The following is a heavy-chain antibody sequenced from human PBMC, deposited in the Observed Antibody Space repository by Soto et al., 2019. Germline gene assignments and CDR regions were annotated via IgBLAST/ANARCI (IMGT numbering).Heavy chain of an antibody. D-gene: IGHD3-22*01. CDR1: GGTFSSYT. CDR3: GRAHGLSDYNSSGPHTINWFDP. Sequence: QVQLVQSGAEVKKPGSSVKVSCKASGGTFSSYTISWVRQAPGQGLEWMGRIIPILGIANYAQKFQGRVTXXPXPQHKXRMTADKSTRXXYXDXARLRSEDTAVYSWGRAHGLSDYNSSGPHTINWFDPWGQGTLVTVSS. V-gene: IGHV1-69*02. CDR2: IIPILGIA. J-gene: IGHJ5*02.